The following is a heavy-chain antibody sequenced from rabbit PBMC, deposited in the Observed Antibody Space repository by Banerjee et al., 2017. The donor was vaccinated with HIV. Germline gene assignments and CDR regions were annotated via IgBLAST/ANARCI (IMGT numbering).Heavy chain of an antibody. V-gene: IGHV1S45*01. Sequence: QEQLKESGGGLVQPGGSLKLSCKASGFDFSSYYYMCWVRQAPGKGLEWIGCIWTGSGSTYYASWAKGRFTISKTSSTAVTLQMTSLTAADTATYFCASSVGYGYASFGLWGPGTLVTVS. CDR1: GFDFSSYYY. D-gene: IGHD6-1*01. J-gene: IGHJ6*01. CDR2: IWTGSGST. CDR3: ASSVGYGYASFGL.